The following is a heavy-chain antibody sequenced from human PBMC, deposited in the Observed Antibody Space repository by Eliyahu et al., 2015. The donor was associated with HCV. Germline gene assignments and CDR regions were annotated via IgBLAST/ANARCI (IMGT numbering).Heavy chain of an antibody. Sequence: QMQLVQSGPEVKKPGTSVKVSCKASGFTFTSSAMQWVRXARGQRLEWIGWIVVGSGNTNYAXKFQERVTITRDMSTSTAYMELSSLRSEDTAVYYCAAGRRGDYYGSGSYSNYYYYYMDVWGKGTTVTVSS. V-gene: IGHV1-58*02. J-gene: IGHJ6*03. D-gene: IGHD3-10*01. CDR3: AAGRRGDYYGSGSYSNYYYYYMDV. CDR2: IVVGSGNT. CDR1: GFTFTSSA.